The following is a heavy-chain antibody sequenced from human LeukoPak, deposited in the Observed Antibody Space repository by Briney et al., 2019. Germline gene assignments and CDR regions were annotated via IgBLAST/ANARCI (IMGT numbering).Heavy chain of an antibody. J-gene: IGHJ5*02. V-gene: IGHV1-46*01. CDR2: MNPSGGST. D-gene: IGHD2-15*01. Sequence: PGASVKVSCKASGSTFTSYYMHWVRQAPGQGLEWMGIMNPSGGSTSYAQKFQGRVTMTRDMSTSTVYMELSSLRSEDTAVYYCARGANIVVVVAATRWFDPWGQGTLVTVSS. CDR3: ARGANIVVVVAATRWFDP. CDR1: GSTFTSYY.